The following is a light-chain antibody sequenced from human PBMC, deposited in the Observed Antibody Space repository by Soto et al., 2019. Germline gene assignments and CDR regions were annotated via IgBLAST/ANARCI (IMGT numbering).Light chain of an antibody. V-gene: IGKV3-20*01. J-gene: IGKJ1*01. CDR1: RNIRDNY. CDR2: DTS. Sequence: EIVLTQSPGTLSLSPGERATLSCRASRNIRDNYFAWYQQKPGQAPSLLIYDTSRRATGVPDRFSGSGSGTDFALTISRAEAEDSAMYFCQQYGDSPGTFGQGTKVDIK. CDR3: QQYGDSPGT.